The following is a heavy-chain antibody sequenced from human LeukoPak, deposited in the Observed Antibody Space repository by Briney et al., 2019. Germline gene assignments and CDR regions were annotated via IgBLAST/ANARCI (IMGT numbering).Heavy chain of an antibody. J-gene: IGHJ4*02. D-gene: IGHD1-26*01. CDR1: GYTFTGYY. CDR3: ARGRRSGTRYYFDY. Sequence: ASVKISCKASGYTFTGYYMHWVRQAPGQGLEWMGWINPNSGGTNYAQKFQGRVTMTRDTSISTAYMELSRLRSDDTAVYYCARGRRSGTRYYFDYWGQGTLVTVSS. CDR2: INPNSGGT. V-gene: IGHV1-2*02.